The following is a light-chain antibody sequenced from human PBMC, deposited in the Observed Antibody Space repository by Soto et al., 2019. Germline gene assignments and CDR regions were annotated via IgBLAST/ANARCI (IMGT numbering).Light chain of an antibody. CDR2: DAS. CDR1: QSVSSY. V-gene: IGKV3D-15*01. Sequence: EIVLTQSPATLSLSPGERATLSCRASQSVSSYLAWYQQKPVQAPRLLIYDASNRATGIPARFSGSGSGTEFNLTISSLQSEDFAVYFCQQYDDWLRLTFGGGTKV. CDR3: QQYDDWLRLT. J-gene: IGKJ4*01.